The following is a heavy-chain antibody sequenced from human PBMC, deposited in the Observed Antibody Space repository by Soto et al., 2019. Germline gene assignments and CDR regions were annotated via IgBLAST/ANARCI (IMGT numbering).Heavy chain of an antibody. CDR1: GFTFSSYG. V-gene: IGHV3-33*01. CDR3: ARDPGGYDSYYYYGMDV. J-gene: IGHJ6*02. Sequence: QVQLVESGGGVVQPGRSLRLSCAASGFTFSSYGMHWVRQAPGKGLEWVAVIWYDGSNKYYADSVKGRFTISRDNSKNTLYLQMNSLRAEDTAVYYCARDPGGYDSYYYYGMDVWGQGTTVTVSS. D-gene: IGHD5-12*01. CDR2: IWYDGSNK.